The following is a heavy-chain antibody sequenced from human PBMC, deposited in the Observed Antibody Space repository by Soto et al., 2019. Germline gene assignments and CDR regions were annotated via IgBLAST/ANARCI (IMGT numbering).Heavy chain of an antibody. Sequence: PGWSLRLSCEGSGFTFSSFAMGWVRQAPGKGLEWLSSVSADGVSSFSADSVRGRFRVSRDNSKNTLFLQMRFLRVEDTAVYYCAKTRQAPVGTHFFDLWGQGNKVTVYS. CDR1: GFTFSSFA. V-gene: IGHV3-23*01. CDR3: AKTRQAPVGTHFFDL. CDR2: VSADGVSS. J-gene: IGHJ4*02.